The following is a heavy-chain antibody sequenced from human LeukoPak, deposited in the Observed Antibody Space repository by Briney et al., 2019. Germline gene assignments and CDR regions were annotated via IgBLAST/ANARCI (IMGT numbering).Heavy chain of an antibody. CDR1: GFTFSSYG. CDR3: AKGIVGVIATHYFDY. D-gene: IGHD3-22*01. V-gene: IGHV3-30*02. Sequence: PGGSLRLSCAASGFTFSSYGMHWVRQAPGKGLEWGAFIRYDGSIKHYADSVKGRFTISRDNSKNTLYLQMNSLRAEDTAAYFCAKGIVGVIATHYFDYWGQGTLVTVSS. J-gene: IGHJ4*02. CDR2: IRYDGSIK.